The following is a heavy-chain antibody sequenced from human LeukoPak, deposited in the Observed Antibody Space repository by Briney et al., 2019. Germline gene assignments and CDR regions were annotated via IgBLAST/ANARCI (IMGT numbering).Heavy chain of an antibody. D-gene: IGHD3-22*01. CDR3: ARAGRGYDSSGFYGMDV. CDR2: MNPNSGNT. J-gene: IGHJ6*02. CDR1: GYTFTGYY. V-gene: IGHV1-8*02. Sequence: ASVKVSCKASGYTFTGYYMHWVRQATGQGLEWMGWMNPNSGNTGYAQKFQGRVTMTRNTSISTAYMELSSLRSEDTAVYYCARAGRGYDSSGFYGMDVWGQGTTVTVSS.